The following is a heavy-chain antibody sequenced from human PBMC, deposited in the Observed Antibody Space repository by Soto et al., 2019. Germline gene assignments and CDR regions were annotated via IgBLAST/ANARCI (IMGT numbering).Heavy chain of an antibody. D-gene: IGHD3-10*01. Sequence: VQLVESGEAGSRPGGSRRLPCQGSEFTLGNKGLHGFGQAPGKGLGGVAVIWKEGSNRYHADSVKDRFTISRDNSKNTLYLQMNSLRAEDTAVYYCARDDEYSGNGMDVWGQGTTVTVS. J-gene: IGHJ6*02. CDR1: EFTLGNKG. CDR2: IWKEGSNR. V-gene: IGHV3-33*01. CDR3: ARDDEYSGNGMDV.